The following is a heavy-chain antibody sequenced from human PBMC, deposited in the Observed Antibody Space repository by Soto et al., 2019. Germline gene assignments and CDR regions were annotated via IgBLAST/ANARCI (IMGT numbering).Heavy chain of an antibody. CDR2: ISGSGGST. J-gene: IGHJ6*02. CDR3: AKDKGVGATFYYYYGMDV. V-gene: IGHV3-23*01. CDR1: GFTFSSYA. D-gene: IGHD1-26*01. Sequence: GGSLRLSCAASGFTFSSYAMSWVRQAPGKGLEWVSAISGSGGSTYYADSVKGRFTISRDNSKNTLYLQMNSLRAEDTAVYYCAKDKGVGATFYYYYGMDVWGQGTTVTVSS.